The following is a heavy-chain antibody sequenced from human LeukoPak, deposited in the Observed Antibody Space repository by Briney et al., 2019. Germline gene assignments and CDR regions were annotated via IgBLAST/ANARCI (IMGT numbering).Heavy chain of an antibody. CDR2: IYSGGST. CDR3: ARGLSYYDSSDDY. J-gene: IGHJ4*02. Sequence: GGSLRLSFAASGFTVSSNYMSWVRQAPGKGLEWVSVIYSGGSTYYADSVKGRFTISRDNSKNTLYLQMNSLRAEDTAVYYCARGLSYYDSSDDYWGQGTLVTVSS. V-gene: IGHV3-66*01. CDR1: GFTVSSNY. D-gene: IGHD3-22*01.